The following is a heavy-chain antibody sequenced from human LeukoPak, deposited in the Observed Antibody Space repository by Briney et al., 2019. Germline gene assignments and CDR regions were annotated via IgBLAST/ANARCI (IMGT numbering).Heavy chain of an antibody. J-gene: IGHJ6*02. CDR3: AREDIVVVPAAKYYYYYGMDV. CDR2: ISYDGSNK. V-gene: IGHV3-30-3*01. Sequence: GGSLRLSCAASGFTFSSYAMHWVRQAPGKGLEWVAVISYDGSNKYYADSVKGRFTISRDNSKNTLYLQMSSLRAEDTAVYYCAREDIVVVPAAKYYYYYGMDVWGQGTTVTVSS. D-gene: IGHD2-2*01. CDR1: GFTFSSYA.